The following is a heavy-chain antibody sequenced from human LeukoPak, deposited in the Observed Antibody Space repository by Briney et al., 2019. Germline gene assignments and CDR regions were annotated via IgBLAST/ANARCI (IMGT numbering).Heavy chain of an antibody. Sequence: GGSLRLSCAASGFAFSCNWMHWVRHAPGKGLVWVSHSTDARPISYAAFVKGRFTISRDNSKNTLYLQMNSLRAEDTAVYYCANPMWGGHDSSGYYEDYWGQGALVTVSS. CDR2: STDARPI. CDR3: ANPMWGGHDSSGYYEDY. V-gene: IGHV3-74*01. CDR1: GFAFSCNW. D-gene: IGHD3-22*01. J-gene: IGHJ4*02.